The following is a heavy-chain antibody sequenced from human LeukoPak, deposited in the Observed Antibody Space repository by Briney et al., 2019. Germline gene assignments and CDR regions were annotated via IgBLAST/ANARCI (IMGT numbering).Heavy chain of an antibody. D-gene: IGHD2-2*01. CDR3: ARDTRQLRYYFDL. CDR1: GFTFSKYA. Sequence: GRSLRLSCVAPGFTFSKYAIHWVRQAPGKGLEWVAVIAYDGTNKDYADSVKGRFTISRDNSKNTVFLQTTSLRPEDTGVYHCARDTRQLRYYFDLWGQGTPVTVSS. V-gene: IGHV3-30*01. J-gene: IGHJ4*02. CDR2: IAYDGTNK.